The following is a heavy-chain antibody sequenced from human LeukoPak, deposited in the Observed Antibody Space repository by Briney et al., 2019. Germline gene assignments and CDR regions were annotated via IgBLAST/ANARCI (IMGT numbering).Heavy chain of an antibody. CDR2: ISYDGSNK. Sequence: GGSLRLSCAASGFTFSSYGMHWVRQAPGKGLEWVAVISYDGSNKYYADSVKGRFTISRDNSKNTLYLQMSSLRAEDTAVYYCAKEGARKAAYPNTFDYWGQGTLVTVSS. J-gene: IGHJ4*02. CDR1: GFTFSSYG. V-gene: IGHV3-30*18. CDR3: AKEGARKAAYPNTFDY. D-gene: IGHD2-15*01.